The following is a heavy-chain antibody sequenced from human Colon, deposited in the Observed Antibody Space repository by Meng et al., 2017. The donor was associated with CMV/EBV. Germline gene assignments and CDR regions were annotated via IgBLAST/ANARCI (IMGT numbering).Heavy chain of an antibody. CDR2: ISTSSSYI. J-gene: IGHJ4*02. V-gene: IGHV3-21*04. CDR3: AKGTAATTVPDFDS. D-gene: IGHD4-17*01. CDR1: GFSFINYN. Sequence: GGSLRLSCAASGFSFINYNMNWVRQAPGKGLEWVSSISTSSSYIYYAASVKGRFTVSRDNAKNSLYLQMHSLRVEDSALYYCAKGTAATTVPDFDSWGQGTLVTVSS.